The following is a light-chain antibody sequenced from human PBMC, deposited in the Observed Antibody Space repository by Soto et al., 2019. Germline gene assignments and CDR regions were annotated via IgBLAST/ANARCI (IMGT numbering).Light chain of an antibody. CDR1: QSVSAY. J-gene: IGKJ1*01. Sequence: DIVLTQSPSTLSLSVGERATLSCRAGQSVSAYLAWYQQKSGQAPRLLIYGVSSRATGIPARFSGSGSGTDITLNLSSLQPQHFATSYYYQRYDTPYSFGQGTKVDI. V-gene: IGKV3-11*01. CDR2: GVS. CDR3: YQRYDTPYS.